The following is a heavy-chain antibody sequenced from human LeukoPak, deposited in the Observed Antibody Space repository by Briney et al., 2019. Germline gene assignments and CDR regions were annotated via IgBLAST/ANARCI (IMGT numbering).Heavy chain of an antibody. J-gene: IGHJ4*02. CDR1: GFNFSDYY. D-gene: IGHD3-22*01. Sequence: GGSLRLSCAASGFNFSDYYMSWIRQAPGKGLEWISYIDTSGSTIYYADSVKGRFTISRDNAKNSLYLQMNSLRAEDTAVYYCASYHLRGYYYVPYFDYWGQGTLVTVSS. CDR3: ASYHLRGYYYVPYFDY. CDR2: IDTSGSTI. V-gene: IGHV3-11*04.